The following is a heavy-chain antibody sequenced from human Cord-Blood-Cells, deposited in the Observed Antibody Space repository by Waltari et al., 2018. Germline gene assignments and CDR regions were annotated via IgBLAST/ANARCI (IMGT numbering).Heavy chain of an antibody. Sequence: EVQLVESGGGLVKPGGSLRLSCAASGFTFSSYSMNWVRQAPGKGLGWVSSISSSSSYIYYADSVKGRFTISRDNAKNSLYLQMNSLRAEDTAVYYCAREDSSSSNAFDIWGQGTMVTVSS. V-gene: IGHV3-21*01. CDR1: GFTFSSYS. CDR2: ISSSSSYI. CDR3: AREDSSSSNAFDI. D-gene: IGHD6-6*01. J-gene: IGHJ3*02.